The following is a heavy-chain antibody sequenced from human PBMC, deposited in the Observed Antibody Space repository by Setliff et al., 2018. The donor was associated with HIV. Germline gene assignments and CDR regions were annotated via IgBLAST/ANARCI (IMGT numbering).Heavy chain of an antibody. V-gene: IGHV1-46*01. D-gene: IGHD2-15*01. CDR1: GYTFTSYY. Sequence: GASVKVSCKASGYTFTSYYIHWVRLAPGQGLEWMGVIHPSGGSTSYAQSFQDRVTMTRDTSTSTVYMELSSLRSEDTAVYYCARVRYCSGGSCYRGEYWFDPWGQGTLVTVSS. J-gene: IGHJ5*02. CDR3: ARVRYCSGGSCYRGEYWFDP. CDR2: IHPSGGST.